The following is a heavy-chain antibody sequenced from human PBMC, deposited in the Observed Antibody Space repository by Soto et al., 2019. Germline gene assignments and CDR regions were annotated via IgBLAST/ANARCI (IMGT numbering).Heavy chain of an antibody. D-gene: IGHD2-15*01. J-gene: IGHJ4*02. CDR3: TTGSQNTYCRGGSCYFDY. CDR2: IKIKRDAVVI. Sequence: PGGSRRRSWGASGFTFGYAWMNWVRQSPVTGLEWLGRIKIKRDAVVIDYGRPVKGRFTISRDDSKNMLYLQMNSLGTEDTGVYFCTTGSQNTYCRGGSCYFDYWGRGTQVTVSS. V-gene: IGHV3-15*01. CDR1: GFTFGYAW.